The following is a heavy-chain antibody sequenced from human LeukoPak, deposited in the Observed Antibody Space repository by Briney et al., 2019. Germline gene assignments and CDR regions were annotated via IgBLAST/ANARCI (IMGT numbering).Heavy chain of an antibody. D-gene: IGHD5-18*01. CDR3: ARYKWIPLWFSFDY. CDR1: GGSFSGYY. Sequence: SETLSLTCAVYGGSFSGYYWSWIRQPPGKGVEWIGEINHSGSTNYNPSLKSRVTISVDTSKNQFPLKLSSVTAADTAVYYCARYKWIPLWFSFDYWGQGTLVTVSS. V-gene: IGHV4-34*01. CDR2: INHSGST. J-gene: IGHJ4*02.